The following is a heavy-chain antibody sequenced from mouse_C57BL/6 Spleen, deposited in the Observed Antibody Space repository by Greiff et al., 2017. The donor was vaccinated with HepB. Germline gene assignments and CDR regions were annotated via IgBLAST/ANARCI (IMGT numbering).Heavy chain of an antibody. CDR1: GYTFTSYW. CDR3: ARPYYYGSSPDY. V-gene: IGHV1-55*01. D-gene: IGHD1-1*01. Sequence: QVQLQQPGAELVKPGASVKMSCKASGYTFTSYWITWVKQRPGQGLEWIGDIYPGSGSTNYNEKFKSKATLTVDTSSGTAYMQLSSLTSEDSAVYYCARPYYYGSSPDYWGQGTTLTVSS. J-gene: IGHJ2*01. CDR2: IYPGSGST.